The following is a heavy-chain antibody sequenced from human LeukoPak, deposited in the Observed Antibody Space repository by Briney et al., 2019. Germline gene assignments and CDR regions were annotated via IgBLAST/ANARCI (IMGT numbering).Heavy chain of an antibody. Sequence: SETLSLTCTVSGGSISSYYWSWIRQPAGKGLEWIGRIYTSGSTNYNPSLKSRVSMSVDTYKNQFSLKLSSVTAADTAVYYCARGFDYYDSSGYYYVGAFDIWGQGTMVTVSS. D-gene: IGHD3-22*01. V-gene: IGHV4-4*07. CDR3: ARGFDYYDSSGYYYVGAFDI. J-gene: IGHJ3*02. CDR1: GGSISSYY. CDR2: IYTSGST.